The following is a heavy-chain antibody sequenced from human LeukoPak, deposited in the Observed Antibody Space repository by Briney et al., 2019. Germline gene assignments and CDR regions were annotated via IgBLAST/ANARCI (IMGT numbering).Heavy chain of an antibody. CDR1: GYTFTSYA. CDR3: ARAGLMTGEAVAVDNWFDP. V-gene: IGHV7-4-1*02. J-gene: IGHJ5*02. CDR2: INTNTGNP. D-gene: IGHD6-19*01. Sequence: ASVKVSCKASGYTFTSYAMNWVRQAPGQGLEWMGWINTNTGNPTYAQGFTGRFVFSLDTSVSTAYLQISSPKAEDTAVYYCARAGLMTGEAVAVDNWFDPWGQGTLVTVSS.